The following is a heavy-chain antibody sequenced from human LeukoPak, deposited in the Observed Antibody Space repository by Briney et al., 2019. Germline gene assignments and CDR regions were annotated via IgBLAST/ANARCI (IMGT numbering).Heavy chain of an antibody. CDR1: GVSISSSNSY. V-gene: IGHV4-39*01. J-gene: IGHJ4*02. CDR3: ARQTGSGLFTLP. Sequence: SETPSLTCTVSGVSISSSNSYWGWIRQPPGKILEWIGSIYYTGNTYYNASLKSRVTISIDTSKNQISLRLTSVTATDTAMYYCARQTGSGLFTLPGGQGTLVTVSS. CDR2: IYYTGNT. D-gene: IGHD3/OR15-3a*01.